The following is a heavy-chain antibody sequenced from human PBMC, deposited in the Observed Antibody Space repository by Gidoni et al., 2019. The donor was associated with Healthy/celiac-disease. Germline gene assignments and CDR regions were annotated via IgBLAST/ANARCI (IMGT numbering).Heavy chain of an antibody. J-gene: IGHJ6*02. CDR3: ARDLSYYYGMDV. Sequence: QVQLQESGPGLVKPSQTLSLTCTVSGGPISRGDYYWSWIRQPPGKGLEWIGYIYYSGSTYYNPSLKSRVTISVDTSKNQFSLKLSSVTAADTAVYYCARDLSYYYGMDVWGQGTTVTVSS. CDR1: GGPISRGDYY. CDR2: IYYSGST. V-gene: IGHV4-30-4*01.